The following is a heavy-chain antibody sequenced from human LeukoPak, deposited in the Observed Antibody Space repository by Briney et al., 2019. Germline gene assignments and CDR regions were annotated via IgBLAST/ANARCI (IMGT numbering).Heavy chain of an antibody. J-gene: IGHJ4*02. D-gene: IGHD3-9*01. Sequence: GGSLRLSCAASGFTFSSYWMSWVRQAPGKGLEWVSVIYSGGSTYYADSVKGRFTISRDNSKNTLYLQMNSLRAEDTAVYYCARVEPVDILTGALDYWGQGTLVTVSS. V-gene: IGHV3-53*01. CDR2: IYSGGST. CDR1: GFTFSSYW. CDR3: ARVEPVDILTGALDY.